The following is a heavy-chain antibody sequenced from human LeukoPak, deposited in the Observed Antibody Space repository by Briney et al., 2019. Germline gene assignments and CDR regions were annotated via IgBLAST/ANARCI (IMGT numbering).Heavy chain of an antibody. D-gene: IGHD6-13*01. CDR2: IRSKANNYAT. V-gene: IGHV3-73*01. CDR3: TRQGIAAAAFDY. J-gene: IGHJ4*02. Sequence: PGGSLRLSCAASGFTFSGSAIHWVRQASGKGLEWVGRIRSKANNYATRYAASLKGRFTISRDDSKNTAYLQMNSLKTEDTAVYYCTRQGIAAAAFDYWGQGTLVTVSS. CDR1: GFTFSGSA.